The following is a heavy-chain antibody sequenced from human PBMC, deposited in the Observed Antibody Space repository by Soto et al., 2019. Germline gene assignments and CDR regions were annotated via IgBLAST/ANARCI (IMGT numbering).Heavy chain of an antibody. V-gene: IGHV1-69*12. CDR3: ARGRRSSSSRYYYYYGMDV. D-gene: IGHD6-6*01. J-gene: IGHJ6*02. CDR1: GGTFSSYA. CDR2: IIPIFGTA. Sequence: QVQLVQSGAEVKKPGSSVKVSCKASGGTFSSYAISWVRQAPGQGLEWMGGIIPIFGTANYAQKFQGRVTITADESTSTAYMELSSLRSEDTAVYYCARGRRSSSSRYYYYYGMDVWGQGTTVTVSS.